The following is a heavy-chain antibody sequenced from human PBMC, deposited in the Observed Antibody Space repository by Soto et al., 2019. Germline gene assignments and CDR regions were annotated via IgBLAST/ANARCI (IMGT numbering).Heavy chain of an antibody. D-gene: IGHD2-21*02. CDR3: ARGRYCGANCYFAGKY. V-gene: IGHV1-69*06. J-gene: IGHJ4*02. CDR1: GGTSTTYV. CDR2: IIPMFRTA. Sequence: QVQLVQSGPEVKKPGSSVKVSCKASGGTSTTYVISWVRQAPGQGLEWMGGIIPMFRTAKYPEKYNGRATITANSTTCTALLDLTSLGFADTAVYFCARGRYCGANCYFAGKYWGQGPVVTVSS.